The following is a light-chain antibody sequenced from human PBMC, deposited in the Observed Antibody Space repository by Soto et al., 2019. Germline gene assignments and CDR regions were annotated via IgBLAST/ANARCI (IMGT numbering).Light chain of an antibody. J-gene: IGKJ2*01. CDR3: QQYGNGAYT. CDR1: QSISSW. V-gene: IGKV1-5*03. CDR2: KAS. Sequence: DIQMTQSPSTLSASVGDRVTITCRASQSISSWLAWYQQKPGKAPKLLIYKASSLESGVPSRFSGSGSGTEFTLTISSLQPDDFATYYRQQYGNGAYTFGQGTKVEMK.